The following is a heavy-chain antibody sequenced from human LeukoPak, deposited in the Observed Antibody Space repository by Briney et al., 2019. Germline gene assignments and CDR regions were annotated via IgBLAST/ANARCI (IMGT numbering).Heavy chain of an antibody. CDR1: VVSISSSNSY. CDR3: ARDRVVVAASFRFDP. CDR2: IYYSGNT. J-gene: IGHJ5*02. Sequence: PSETLSLTCTVSVVSISSSNSYWGWIRQPPGKGLEWIGSIYYSGNTYYNASLKSQVSISIDTSKNQFSLKLSSVTAADTAVYYCARDRVVVAASFRFDPWGQGTLVTVSS. V-gene: IGHV4-39*07. D-gene: IGHD2-15*01.